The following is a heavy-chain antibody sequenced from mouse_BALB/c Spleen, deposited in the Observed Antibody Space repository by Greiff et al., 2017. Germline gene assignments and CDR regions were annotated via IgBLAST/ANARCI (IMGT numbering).Heavy chain of an antibody. CDR1: GFAFSSYD. D-gene: IGHD1-1*01. V-gene: IGHV5-12-1*01. CDR3: ARHGVITTVPDY. J-gene: IGHJ2*01. CDR2: ISSGGGST. Sequence: EVHLVESGGGLVKPGGSLKLSCAASGFAFSSYDMSWVRQTPEKRLEWVAYISSGGGSTYYPDTVKGRFTISRDNAKNTLYLQMSSLKSEDTAMYYCARHGVITTVPDYWGQGTTLTVSS.